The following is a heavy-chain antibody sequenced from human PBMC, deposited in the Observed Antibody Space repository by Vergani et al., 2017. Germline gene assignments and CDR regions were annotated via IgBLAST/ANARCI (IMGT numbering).Heavy chain of an antibody. J-gene: IGHJ4*02. CDR3: ALTRGDGYNRNPPFDY. D-gene: IGHD5-24*01. Sequence: QVQLVQSGAEVKKPGASVKVSCKVSGYTLTELSMHWVRQAPGKGLERMGGFDPEDGETIYAQKFQGRVTMTEDTSTDTAYMVLSSLRSEDTAVYYCALTRGDGYNRNPPFDYWGQGTLVTVSS. CDR1: GYTLTELS. CDR2: FDPEDGET. V-gene: IGHV1-24*01.